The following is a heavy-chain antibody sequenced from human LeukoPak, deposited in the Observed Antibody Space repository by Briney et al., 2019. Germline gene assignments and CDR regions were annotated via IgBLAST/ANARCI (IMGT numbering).Heavy chain of an antibody. CDR3: ARDRARWVSGSYGMDV. Sequence: LSLTCTVSGGPISSGDYYWSWIRQPPGKGLEWVSVIYSGGSTYYADSVKGRFTISRDNSKNTLYLQMNSLRAEDTAVYYCARDRARWVSGSYGMDVWGQGTTVTVSS. CDR1: GGPISSGDYY. V-gene: IGHV3-53*01. CDR2: IYSGGST. J-gene: IGHJ6*02. D-gene: IGHD3-10*01.